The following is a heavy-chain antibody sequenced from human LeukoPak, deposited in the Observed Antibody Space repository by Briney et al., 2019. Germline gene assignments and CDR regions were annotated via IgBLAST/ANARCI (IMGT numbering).Heavy chain of an antibody. J-gene: IGHJ4*02. CDR2: INPNSGGT. V-gene: IGHV1-2*02. D-gene: IGHD6-19*01. CDR1: GYTFTGYY. Sequence: GASVKVSCKASGYTFTGYYMHWVRQAPGQGLEWMGWINPNSGGTNYAQKFQGRVTITGDKSTSTAYMELSSLRSEDTAVYYCASGSGWYSEEDYWGQGTLVTVSS. CDR3: ASGSGWYSEEDY.